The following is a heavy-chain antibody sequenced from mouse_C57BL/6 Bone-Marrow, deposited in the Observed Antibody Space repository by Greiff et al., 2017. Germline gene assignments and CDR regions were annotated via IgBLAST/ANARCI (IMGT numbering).Heavy chain of an antibody. CDR2: IDPETGGT. V-gene: IGHV1-15*01. CDR1: GYTFTDYE. Sequence: QVQLQQSGAELVRPGASVTLSCKASGYTFTDYEMHWVKQTPVHGLEWIGAIDPETGGTAYNQKFKGKAILTADKSSSTAYMELRSLTSEDSAVYYCTRSVPLFYYYAMDYWGQGTSVTVSS. J-gene: IGHJ4*01. CDR3: TRSVPLFYYYAMDY. D-gene: IGHD6-1*01.